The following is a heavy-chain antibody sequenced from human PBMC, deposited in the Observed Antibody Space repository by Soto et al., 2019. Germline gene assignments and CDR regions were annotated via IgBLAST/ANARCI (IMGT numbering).Heavy chain of an antibody. CDR2: IFHSGTT. CDR3: ARHIAVPTTRGFDY. D-gene: IGHD2-15*01. CDR1: GATISSTNW. J-gene: IGHJ4*02. V-gene: IGHV4-4*02. Sequence: QVQLQESDPGLVKPSGTLSLTCAVSGATISSTNWWSWVRQAPGEGLEWIGEIFHSGTTTYNPSLKSRVIISMDTSTNQLSLRLDSVTAADTAVYFCARHIAVPTTRGFDYWGQGTLVTVSS.